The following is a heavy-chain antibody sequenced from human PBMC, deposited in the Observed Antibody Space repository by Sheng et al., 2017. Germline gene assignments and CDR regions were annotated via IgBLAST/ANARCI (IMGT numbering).Heavy chain of an antibody. CDR1: GYSISSGYY. Sequence: QVQLQESGPGLVKPSETLSLTCAVSGYSISSGYYWGWIRQPPGKGLEWIGSIYHSGSTYYNPSLKSRVTISVDTSKNQFSLKLSSVTAADTAVYYCARDLLMVYASSGAFDIWGQGDKWSPSLQ. V-gene: IGHV4-38-2*02. D-gene: IGHD2-8*01. J-gene: IGHJ3*02. CDR2: IYHSGST. CDR3: ARDLLMVYASSGAFDI.